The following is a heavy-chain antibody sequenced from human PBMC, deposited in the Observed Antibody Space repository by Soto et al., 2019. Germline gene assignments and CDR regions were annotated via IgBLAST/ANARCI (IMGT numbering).Heavy chain of an antibody. J-gene: IGHJ6*02. Sequence: PGGSLRLSCAASGFTFSDYYMSWIRQAPGKGLEWVSYISSSSSYTNYADSVKGRFTISRDNAKNSLYLQMNSLRAEDTAVYYCARSLSHGYYYFGMDVWGQGTTVTVSS. CDR1: GFTFSDYY. V-gene: IGHV3-11*03. CDR3: ARSLSHGYYYFGMDV. CDR2: ISSSSSYT.